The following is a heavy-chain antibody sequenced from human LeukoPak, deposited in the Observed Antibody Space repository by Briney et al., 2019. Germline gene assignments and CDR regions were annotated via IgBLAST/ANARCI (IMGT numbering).Heavy chain of an antibody. CDR1: GFTFSSYG. CDR2: ISYDGSNK. D-gene: IGHD3-22*01. J-gene: IGHJ4*02. Sequence: GGSLRLSCAASGFTFSSYGMHWVRQAPGKGLEWVAVISYDGSNKYYADSVKGRFTISRDNSKNTLYLQMNSLRAEDTAVYYCAKAPRDSSGYFLYCFDCWGQGTLVTVSS. V-gene: IGHV3-30*18. CDR3: AKAPRDSSGYFLYCFDC.